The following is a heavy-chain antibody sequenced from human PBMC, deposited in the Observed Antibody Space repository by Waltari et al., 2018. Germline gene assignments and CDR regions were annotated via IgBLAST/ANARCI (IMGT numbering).Heavy chain of an antibody. CDR2: IGSSGSTS. V-gene: IGHV3-48*03. J-gene: IGHJ4*02. D-gene: IGHD3-9*01. Sequence: EVQLLESGGRAVLPGRALRLPFSYFGFKILHYQLNWVRQAPGKGMEWIAYIGSSGSTSYYADSVKGRFTVSRDNARDSAFLQMDTLRVEDTAVYFCARAGLSRPFDWPYFDSWGPGTLVTVSS. CDR3: ARAGLSRPFDWPYFDS. CDR1: GFKILHYQ.